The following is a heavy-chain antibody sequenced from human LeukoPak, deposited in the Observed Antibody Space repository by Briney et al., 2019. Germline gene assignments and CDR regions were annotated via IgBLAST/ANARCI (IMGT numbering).Heavy chain of an antibody. J-gene: IGHJ6*03. CDR3: ARVEATTARSYYYYYMDV. V-gene: IGHV3-21*06. CDR1: GFSFTSYA. Sequence: GGSLRLSCAASGFSFTSYAMNWVRQAPGKGLEWVSSITTGSSYIYYADSVRGRFSVSRDNAKNSLYLEMNSLRAEDTAVYYCARVEATTARSYYYYYMDVWGKGTTVTVSS. CDR2: ITTGSSYI. D-gene: IGHD1-1*01.